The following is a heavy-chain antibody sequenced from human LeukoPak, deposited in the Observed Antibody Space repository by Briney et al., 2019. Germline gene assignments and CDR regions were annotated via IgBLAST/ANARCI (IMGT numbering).Heavy chain of an antibody. J-gene: IGHJ4*02. Sequence: PAETLSLTCAVYGGSFSGYYWSWIRQPPGKGLEWIGEINHSGSTNYNPSLKRRITISVDATKNQFSLKLSSVTAADTAVYYCARGGYYDILTGTLYYLVYWGQGTLVTVSS. CDR2: INHSGST. CDR3: ARGGYYDILTGTLYYLVY. CDR1: GGSFSGYY. V-gene: IGHV4-34*01. D-gene: IGHD3-9*01.